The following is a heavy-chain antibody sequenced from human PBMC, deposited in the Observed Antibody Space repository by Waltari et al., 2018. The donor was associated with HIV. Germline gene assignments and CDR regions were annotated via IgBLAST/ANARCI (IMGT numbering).Heavy chain of an antibody. J-gene: IGHJ4*02. D-gene: IGHD2-15*01. CDR3: ARALFGGSRGGYFDY. V-gene: IGHV3-53*02. CDR1: GFIVSSNY. Sequence: EVQLVETGGGLIQPGGSLRLSCAASGFIVSSNYLNWVRQAPGKGLEWVSVIYSGGSTYYADSVKGRFTISRDNSKNTLYLQMNSLRAEDTAVYYCARALFGGSRGGYFDYWGQGTLVTVSS. CDR2: IYSGGST.